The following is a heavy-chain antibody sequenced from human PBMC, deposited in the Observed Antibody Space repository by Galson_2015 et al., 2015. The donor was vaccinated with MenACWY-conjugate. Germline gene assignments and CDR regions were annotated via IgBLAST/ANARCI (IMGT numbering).Heavy chain of an antibody. CDR3: AKGTTASRPNWFDP. CDR2: ISSTGNYI. Sequence: SLRLSCAAPGFTFSNYNMNWVRQTPGKGLEWVSCISSTGNYIYYADSLKGRFTISRDNAKNSLYLQMNSLTSEDTAVYYCAKGTTASRPNWFDPWGQGTLVTVSS. J-gene: IGHJ5*02. D-gene: IGHD6-6*01. CDR1: GFTFSNYN. V-gene: IGHV3-21*01.